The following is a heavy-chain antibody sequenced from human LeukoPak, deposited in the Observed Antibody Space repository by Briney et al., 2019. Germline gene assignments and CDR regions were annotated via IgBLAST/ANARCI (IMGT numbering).Heavy chain of an antibody. CDR3: ATGSRHESTSYDYIDV. J-gene: IGHJ6*03. Sequence: PSETLPLTCAVCGGSFSGYYWSWIRQPPGKGLEWIGEINHSGSTNYNPSLKSRVTISVDTSKNQFSLRLTSVTAADTALYYCATGSRHESTSYDYIDVWGKGTTVTVSS. V-gene: IGHV4-34*01. CDR1: GGSFSGYY. CDR2: INHSGST.